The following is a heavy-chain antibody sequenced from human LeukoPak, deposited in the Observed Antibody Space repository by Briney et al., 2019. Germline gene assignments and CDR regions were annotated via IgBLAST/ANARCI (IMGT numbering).Heavy chain of an antibody. CDR1: GFTFSSYN. J-gene: IGHJ4*02. CDR3: ARDYSSGWSKNFDY. V-gene: IGHV3-21*01. Sequence: GGSLRLSCAASGFTFSSYNMNWVRQAPGKGLEWVSSISSSSSYIYYADSVKGRFTISRDNAKNSLYLQMNSLRAEDTAVYYCARDYSSGWSKNFDYWGQGTLVTVSS. CDR2: ISSSSSYI. D-gene: IGHD6-19*01.